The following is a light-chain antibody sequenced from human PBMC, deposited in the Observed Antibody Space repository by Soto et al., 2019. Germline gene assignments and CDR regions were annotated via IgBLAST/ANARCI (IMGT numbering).Light chain of an antibody. CDR2: AAS. CDR1: QGISSY. V-gene: IGKV1-8*01. CDR3: QQYYSYPRFT. J-gene: IGKJ3*01. Sequence: AIQMTQSPSSFSASTGDRVTITCRASQGISSYLAWYQQKPGKAPKLLIYAASTLQSGVPSRFSGSGSGTGFTLTISCLQSEDFATYYCQQYYSYPRFTFGPGTKVDIK.